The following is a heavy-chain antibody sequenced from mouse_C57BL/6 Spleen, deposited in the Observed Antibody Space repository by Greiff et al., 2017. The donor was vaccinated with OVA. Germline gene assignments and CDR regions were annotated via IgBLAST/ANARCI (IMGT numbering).Heavy chain of an antibody. D-gene: IGHD1-1*01. CDR3: ARSDIYYYGSSYVFDY. CDR2: INPGSGGT. V-gene: IGHV1-54*01. CDR1: GYAFTNYL. Sequence: VKLQESGAELVRPGTSVKVSCKASGYAFTNYLIEWVKQRPGQGLEWIGVINPGSGGTNYNEKFKGKATLTADKSSSTAYMQLSSLTSEDSAVYFCARSDIYYYGSSYVFDYWGQGTTLTVSS. J-gene: IGHJ2*01.